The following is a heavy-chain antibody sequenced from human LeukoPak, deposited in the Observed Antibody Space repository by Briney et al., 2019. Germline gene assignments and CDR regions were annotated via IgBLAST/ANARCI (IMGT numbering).Heavy chain of an antibody. CDR2: IRSKANSYAT. J-gene: IGHJ4*02. CDR3: TRAGISSG. D-gene: IGHD6-19*01. Sequence: GGSPKLSCAASGFTFSGSAMHWVRQASGKGLEWVGRIRSKANSYATAYAASVKGRFTISRDDSKNTAYLQMNSLKTEDTAVYYCTRAGISSGWGQGTLVTVSS. V-gene: IGHV3-73*01. CDR1: GFTFSGSA.